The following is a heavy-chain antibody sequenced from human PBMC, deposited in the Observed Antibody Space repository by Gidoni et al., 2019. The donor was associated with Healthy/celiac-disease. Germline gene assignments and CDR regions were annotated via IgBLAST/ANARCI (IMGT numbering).Heavy chain of an antibody. V-gene: IGHV3-30-3*01. D-gene: IGHD6-19*01. J-gene: IGHJ4*02. Sequence: QVQLVESGGGVVQPGRSLRLSCAASGVTFSSYAMHWVRQAPGKGLEWVAVISYDGSNKYYADSVKGRFTISRDNSKNTLYLQMNSLRAEDTAVHYCARGVWLASLDYWGQGTLVTVSS. CDR3: ARGVWLASLDY. CDR2: ISYDGSNK. CDR1: GVTFSSYA.